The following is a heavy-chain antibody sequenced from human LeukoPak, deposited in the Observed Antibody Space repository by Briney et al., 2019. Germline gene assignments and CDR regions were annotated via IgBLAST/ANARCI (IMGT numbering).Heavy chain of an antibody. CDR3: SKVPTSFYTASWGFDN. CDR2: ISGSESST. D-gene: IGHD5-18*01. V-gene: IGHV3-23*01. CDR1: GFTFSSYA. J-gene: IGHJ4*02. Sequence: GGSLRLSCAASGFTFSSYAMSWVRQAPGKGLEWVSAISGSESSTYYADSVRGRFTISRDNSKNTLYLQMNSLRSEDTAVYYCSKVPTSFYTASWGFDNWGQGTLVTVSS.